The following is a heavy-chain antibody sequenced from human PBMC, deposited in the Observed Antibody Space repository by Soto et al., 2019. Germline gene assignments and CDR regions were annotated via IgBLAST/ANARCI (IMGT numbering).Heavy chain of an antibody. CDR3: ARSSNSIAAAGMGFDY. Sequence: PGGSLRLSCAASGFTVSSNYMSWVRQAPGKGLEWVSVIYSGGSTYYADSVKGRFTISRDNSKNTLYLQMNSLRAEDTAVYYCARSSNSIAAAGMGFDYWGQGTLVTVSS. CDR2: IYSGGST. CDR1: GFTVSSNY. V-gene: IGHV3-53*01. J-gene: IGHJ4*02. D-gene: IGHD6-13*01.